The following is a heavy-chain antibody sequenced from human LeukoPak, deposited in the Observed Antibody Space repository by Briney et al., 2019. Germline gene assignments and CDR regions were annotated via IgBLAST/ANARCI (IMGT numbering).Heavy chain of an antibody. Sequence: SETLSLTCTVSNYWSWIRQPPGKGLEWIGYFHYSGSINYNPSLKSRVTISLDTSKNQFSLKLTSVTAADTAVYCCARQREDFYYDSSGYYYFDSWGQGTLVTVSS. V-gene: IGHV4-59*08. CDR3: ARQREDFYYDSSGYYYFDS. CDR1: NY. CDR2: FHYSGSI. J-gene: IGHJ4*02. D-gene: IGHD3-22*01.